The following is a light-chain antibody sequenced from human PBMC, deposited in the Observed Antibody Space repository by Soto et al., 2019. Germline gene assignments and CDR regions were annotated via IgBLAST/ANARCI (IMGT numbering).Light chain of an antibody. CDR1: QGISSY. CDR2: AAS. Sequence: AIRMTQSPSSFSASTGDRVTITCRASQGISSYLAWYQQKPGKAPKLLIYAASTLQSGVPSRFSGSGSGTDFTLTIRCLQSEDFATYYCQQYYSYPVTFGPGTKVDIK. CDR3: QQYYSYPVT. J-gene: IGKJ3*01. V-gene: IGKV1-8*01.